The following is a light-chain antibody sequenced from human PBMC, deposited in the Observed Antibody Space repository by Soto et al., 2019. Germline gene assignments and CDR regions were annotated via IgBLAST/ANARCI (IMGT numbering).Light chain of an antibody. J-gene: IGKJ3*01. V-gene: IGKV1-33*01. CDR2: DAS. CDR1: QDISNF. CDR3: EPYDNRPPFT. Sequence: DIQMPQSPSSLSASVGDRVTITCQASQDISNFLNWYQQKPGKAPKLLIYDASNLETAVPSRFSVSGSGTDFTFTISSLQPEDSATYYCEPYDNRPPFTFGPGPVVDIK.